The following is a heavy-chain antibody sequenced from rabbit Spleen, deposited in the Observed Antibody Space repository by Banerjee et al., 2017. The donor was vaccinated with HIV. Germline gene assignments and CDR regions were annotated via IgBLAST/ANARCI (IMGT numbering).Heavy chain of an antibody. V-gene: IGHV1S40*01. J-gene: IGHJ4*01. Sequence: QSLEESGGDLVKPGASLTLTCTASGFSFSTSDYMCWVRQAPGKGLEWIGCIYTGASGSTAYASWAKGRVTVSKTSSTTVTLQLNSLTAADTATYFCARDDGSGHYIDGYFNLWGQGTLVTVS. D-gene: IGHD1-1*01. CDR1: GFSFSTSDY. CDR3: ARDDGSGHYIDGYFNL. CDR2: IYTGASGST.